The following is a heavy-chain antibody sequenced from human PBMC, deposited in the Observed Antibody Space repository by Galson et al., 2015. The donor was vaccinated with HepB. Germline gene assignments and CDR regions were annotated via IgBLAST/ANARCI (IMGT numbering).Heavy chain of an antibody. Sequence: QSGAEVKKPGESLTISCQGSGYSFTTYWISWVRQMPGKGLEWMGRIDPSDSYTKYSPSFQGHVTISADKSITTAYLQWSSLKASDTAIYYCARLELNVGHDMDVWGQGTTVTVSS. V-gene: IGHV5-10-1*01. CDR2: IDPSDSYT. CDR3: ARLELNVGHDMDV. CDR1: GYSFTTYW. J-gene: IGHJ6*02. D-gene: IGHD1-1*01.